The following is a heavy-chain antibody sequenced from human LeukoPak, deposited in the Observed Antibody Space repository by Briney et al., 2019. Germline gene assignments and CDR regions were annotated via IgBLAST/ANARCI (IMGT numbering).Heavy chain of an antibody. CDR3: AKDRTSRYDFWSGSFSHYYYYYMDV. V-gene: IGHV3-23*01. Sequence: QPGGSLRLSCAASGFTFSSYAMSWVRQAPGKGLEWVSAISGGSADYADSVKGRFSISLDNSKNTLYLQMNSLRAEDTAVYYCAKDRTSRYDFWSGSFSHYYYYYMDVWGKGTTVTVSS. J-gene: IGHJ6*03. D-gene: IGHD3-3*01. CDR1: GFTFSSYA. CDR2: ISGGSA.